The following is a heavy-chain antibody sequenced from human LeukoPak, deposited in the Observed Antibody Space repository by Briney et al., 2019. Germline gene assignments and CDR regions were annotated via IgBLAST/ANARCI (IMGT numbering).Heavy chain of an antibody. CDR2: ISKNGGST. CDR1: GFTFSSCA. CDR3: ARDYVAADYYYGMDV. Sequence: PGGSLRLSCAASGFTFSSCAMHWVRQAPGKGLEYVSAISKNGGSTYYANSVKGRFTISRDNSKNTLYLQMGSLRAEDMAVYYCARDYVAADYYYGMDVWGQGTTVTVSS. V-gene: IGHV3-64*01. D-gene: IGHD6-19*01. J-gene: IGHJ6*02.